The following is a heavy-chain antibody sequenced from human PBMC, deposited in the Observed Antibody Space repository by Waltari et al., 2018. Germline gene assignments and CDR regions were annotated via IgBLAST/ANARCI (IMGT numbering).Heavy chain of an antibody. D-gene: IGHD6-6*01. CDR2: IYHSGST. CDR3: ARHDEQLASIDY. CDR1: GYSISSGYY. Sequence: QVQLQESGPGLVKPSETLSLTCAVSGYSISSGYYWGWIRQPPGKGLEWIGSIYHSGSTYYNPSLKSLVTISVDTSKNQFSLKLSSVTAADTAVYYCARHDEQLASIDYWGQGTLVTVSS. J-gene: IGHJ4*02. V-gene: IGHV4-38-2*01.